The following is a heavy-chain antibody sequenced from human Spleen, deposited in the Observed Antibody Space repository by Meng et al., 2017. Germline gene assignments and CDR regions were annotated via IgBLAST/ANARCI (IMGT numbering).Heavy chain of an antibody. V-gene: IGHV4-34*01. CDR2: INHGGST. CDR3: ARGGYYSGSYSKD. J-gene: IGHJ1*01. Sequence: QGQMQQWGEGLLGPSESLFLTCAVYGDSFSGYDWSWIRQPPGKGLEWIGEINHGGSTNYNPSLKSRVSISVDRSKNQLSLRLRSVTAADTAVYYCARGGYYSGSYSKDWSQGTLVTVSS. CDR1: GDSFSGYD. D-gene: IGHD1-26*01.